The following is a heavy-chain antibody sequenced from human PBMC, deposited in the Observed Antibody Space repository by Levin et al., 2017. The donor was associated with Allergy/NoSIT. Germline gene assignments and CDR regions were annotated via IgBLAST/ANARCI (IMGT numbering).Heavy chain of an antibody. V-gene: IGHV5-51*01. D-gene: IGHD4/OR15-4a*01. CDR3: ARQETPMTMVPVEYFDY. CDR2: IYPGDSET. CDR1: GYSFNSYW. J-gene: IGHJ4*02. Sequence: GGSLRLSCKGSGYSFNSYWIGWVRQMPGKGLEWMGIIYPGDSETRYSPSFQGQVTISADKSISIAYLQWSGLRASDTAMYYCARQETPMTMVPVEYFDYWGQGTLVTVSS.